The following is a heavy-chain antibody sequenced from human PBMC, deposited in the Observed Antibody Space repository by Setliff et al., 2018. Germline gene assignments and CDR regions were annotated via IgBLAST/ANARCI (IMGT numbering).Heavy chain of an antibody. V-gene: IGHV4-39*07. CDR3: TRERYFDWFFEY. CDR1: GVTIGGNNYYY. D-gene: IGHD3-9*01. Sequence: SETLSLTCSLSGVTIGGNNYYYWAWIRQPPGKGLEWIGTISYSGGVFYNPSLKSRVTISLDTSTNQFSLKLSSVTAADTAVYYCTRERYFDWFFEYWGQGTLVTVSS. CDR2: ISYSGGV. J-gene: IGHJ4*02.